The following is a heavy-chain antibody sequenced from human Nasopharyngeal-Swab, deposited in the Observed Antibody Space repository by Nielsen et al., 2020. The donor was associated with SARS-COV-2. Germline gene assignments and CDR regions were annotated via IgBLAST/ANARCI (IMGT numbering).Heavy chain of an antibody. CDR1: GFTFSSYA. CDR3: AKNRRMVDTYSYDMDV. V-gene: IGHV3-23*01. D-gene: IGHD2-15*01. J-gene: IGHJ6*03. CDR2: ISASGGST. Sequence: GESLKISCAASGFTFSSYAMSWVRQAPGKGLEWVSAISASGGSTYSADSVKGRFTISRDNSKNTLYLQMNSLRVEDTAVYYCAKNRRMVDTYSYDMDVWGKGATVTVSS.